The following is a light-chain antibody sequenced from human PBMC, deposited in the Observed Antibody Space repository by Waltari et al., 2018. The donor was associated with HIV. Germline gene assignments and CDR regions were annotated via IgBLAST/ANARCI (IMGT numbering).Light chain of an antibody. V-gene: IGKV1-9*01. J-gene: IGKJ1*01. CDR1: QAISGY. CDR3: QQLRT. Sequence: DIQLTQSPSSLSASVRDRVTITCRASQAISGYVAWYQQKPGKAPKLLIYATSILQGEVPLRFSGRGSGTEFTLTINSLQAEDVATYYCQQLRTFGPGTKVEVK. CDR2: ATS.